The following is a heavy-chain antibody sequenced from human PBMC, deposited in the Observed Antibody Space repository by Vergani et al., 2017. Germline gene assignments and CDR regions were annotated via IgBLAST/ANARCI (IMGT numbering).Heavy chain of an antibody. Sequence: EVHLLESGGGLVQSGGSLRLSCAASGFTFSSYAMSWVRQAPGKGLEWVSAISGSGGSTYYADSVKGRFTISRDNSKNTLYLQMNSLRAEDTAVYYCAKDRYSSSSGDWFDPWGQGTLVTVSS. V-gene: IGHV3-23*01. J-gene: IGHJ5*02. D-gene: IGHD6-6*01. CDR3: AKDRYSSSSGDWFDP. CDR1: GFTFSSYA. CDR2: ISGSGGST.